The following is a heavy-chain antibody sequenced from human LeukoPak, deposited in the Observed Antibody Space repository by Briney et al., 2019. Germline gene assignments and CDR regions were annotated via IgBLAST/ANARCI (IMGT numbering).Heavy chain of an antibody. CDR2: ISYDGSNK. V-gene: IGHV3-30-3*01. D-gene: IGHD4-17*01. CDR1: GFTFSSYA. CDR3: ARDLYYGDYASTFDY. J-gene: IGHJ4*02. Sequence: GGSLRLSCAASGFTFSSYAMHWVRQAPGKGLEWVAVISYDGSNKYYADSVKGRFTISRDNSKNTLYLQMNSLRAEDTAVYYCARDLYYGDYASTFDYWGQGTLVTVSS.